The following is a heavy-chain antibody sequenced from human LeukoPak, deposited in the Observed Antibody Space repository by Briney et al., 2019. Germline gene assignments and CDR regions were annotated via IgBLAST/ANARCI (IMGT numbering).Heavy chain of an antibody. CDR1: GFTFSSYG. V-gene: IGHV3-30*03. J-gene: IGHJ3*02. CDR2: TSSDESER. Sequence: PGRSLRLSCAASGFTFSSYGMYWVRQAPGKGLEWVAVTSSDESERFYADSVKGRFTISRDNSKNTLYLQMNSLRAEDTAVYYCARDPCGGDCYAFDIWGQGTMVTVSS. D-gene: IGHD2-21*02. CDR3: ARDPCGGDCYAFDI.